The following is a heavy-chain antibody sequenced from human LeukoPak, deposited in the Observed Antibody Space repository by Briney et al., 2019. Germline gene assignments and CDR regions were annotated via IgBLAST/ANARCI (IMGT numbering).Heavy chain of an antibody. J-gene: IGHJ5*02. V-gene: IGHV3-21*01. D-gene: IGHD1-26*01. CDR1: GFTFSSYS. CDR2: ISSSSYI. CDR3: ARSGGGATTGWFDP. Sequence: PGGSLRLSCAASGFTFSSYSMNWVRQAPGKGLEWVSSISSSSYIYYAGSVKGRFTISRDNAKNSLYLQMNSLRAEDTAVYYCARSGGGATTGWFDPWGQGTLVTVSS.